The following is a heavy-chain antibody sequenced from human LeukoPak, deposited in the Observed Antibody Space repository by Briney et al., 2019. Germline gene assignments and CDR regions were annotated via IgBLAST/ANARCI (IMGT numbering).Heavy chain of an antibody. CDR1: GFTFSSYA. Sequence: GGPLRLSCAASGFTFSSYAMHWVRQAPGKGLEWVSLISGDGGSTYYADSVKGRFTISRDNSKNSLYLQMNSLRTEDTALYYCAKDNEYSSSWLHYYYYYGMDVWGQGTTVTVSS. D-gene: IGHD6-13*01. CDR3: AKDNEYSSSWLHYYYYYGMDV. CDR2: ISGDGGST. V-gene: IGHV3-43*02. J-gene: IGHJ6*02.